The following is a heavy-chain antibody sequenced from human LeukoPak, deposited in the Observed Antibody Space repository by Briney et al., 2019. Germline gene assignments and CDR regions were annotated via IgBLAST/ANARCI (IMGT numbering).Heavy chain of an antibody. CDR3: ARGRHSRGIVATPPDY. CDR2: IYYSGST. V-gene: IGHV4-31*03. Sequence: SETLSLTCTVSGGSISSGGYYWSWIRQHPGKGLEWIGYIYYSGSTYYNPSLKSRVTISVDTSKNQFSLKLSSVTAADTAVYYCARGRHSRGIVATPPDYWGQGTLVTVSS. CDR1: GGSISSGGYY. J-gene: IGHJ4*02. D-gene: IGHD5-12*01.